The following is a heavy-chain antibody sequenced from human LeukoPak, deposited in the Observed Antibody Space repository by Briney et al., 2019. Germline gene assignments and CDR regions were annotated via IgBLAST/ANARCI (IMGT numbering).Heavy chain of an antibody. Sequence: GGSLRLSCVASGFTFSYYAMSWVRQAPGKGLEWVANIKQDGSENYFVDSVKGRFTISRDNAKNSLYLQMNRLRVEDTSVYYCARYGVRYNFYYWGQGSLVTVSS. CDR2: IKQDGSEN. V-gene: IGHV3-7*01. J-gene: IGHJ4*02. CDR1: GFTFSYYA. D-gene: IGHD4-17*01. CDR3: ARYGVRYNFYY.